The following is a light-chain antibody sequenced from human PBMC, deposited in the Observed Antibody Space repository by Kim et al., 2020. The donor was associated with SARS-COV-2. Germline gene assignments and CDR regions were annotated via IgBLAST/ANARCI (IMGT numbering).Light chain of an antibody. CDR2: AAS. V-gene: IGKV1-39*01. CDR3: QQGYSTPYT. J-gene: IGKJ2*01. Sequence: GDRVTITCRARQSISSYLNWYQQQPGKDPKLLIYAASSLQSGVPSRFGGSGSGTDFTLTISSLQPEDFATYYCQQGYSTPYTFGQGTKLEI. CDR1: QSISSY.